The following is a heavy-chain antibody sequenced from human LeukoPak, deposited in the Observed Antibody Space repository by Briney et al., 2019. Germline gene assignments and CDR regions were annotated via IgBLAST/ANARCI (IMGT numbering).Heavy chain of an antibody. V-gene: IGHV4-59*01. Sequence: GSLRLSCAASGFTFRDSAMSWVRQPPGKGLEWIGYIYYSGSTNYNPSLKSRVTISVDTSKNQFSLKLSSVTAADTAVYYCAREVKGGYSSSWYEYYYYGMDVWGQGTTVTVSS. CDR2: IYYSGST. J-gene: IGHJ6*02. D-gene: IGHD6-13*01. CDR1: GFTFRDSA. CDR3: AREVKGGYSSSWYEYYYYGMDV.